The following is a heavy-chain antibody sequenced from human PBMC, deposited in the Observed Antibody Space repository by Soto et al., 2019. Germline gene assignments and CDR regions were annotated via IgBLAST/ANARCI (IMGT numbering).Heavy chain of an antibody. D-gene: IGHD4-17*01. V-gene: IGHV1-2*04. CDR2: INPNSGGT. Sequence: ASVKVSCKASGYTFTGYYMHWVRQAPGQGLEWMGWINPNSGGTNYAQKFQGWVTMTRDTSISTAYMELSRLRSDDTAVYYCARVLGTTVTNGFDYWGQGTLVPVSS. CDR1: GYTFTGYY. CDR3: ARVLGTTVTNGFDY. J-gene: IGHJ4*02.